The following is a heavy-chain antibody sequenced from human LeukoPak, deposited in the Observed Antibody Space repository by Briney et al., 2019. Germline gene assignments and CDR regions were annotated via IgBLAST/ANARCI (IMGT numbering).Heavy chain of an antibody. D-gene: IGHD2-15*01. CDR2: IYYSGST. Sequence: SETLSLTCTVSGGSISSSSYYWGWIRQPPGKGLEWIGSIYYSGSTYYNPSLKSRVTISVDTSKNQFSLKLSSVTAADTAVYYCARWLGYCSGGSCYDSPWFDPWGQGTLVTVSS. V-gene: IGHV4-39*07. J-gene: IGHJ5*02. CDR1: GGSISSSSYY. CDR3: ARWLGYCSGGSCYDSPWFDP.